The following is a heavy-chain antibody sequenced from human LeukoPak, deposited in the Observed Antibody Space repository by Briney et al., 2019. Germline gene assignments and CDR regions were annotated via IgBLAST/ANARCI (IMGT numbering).Heavy chain of an antibody. CDR3: AKDDNYIRFLS. CDR1: GFTFSSYA. J-gene: IGHJ5*02. CDR2: ISGSGGST. D-gene: IGHD3-16*01. V-gene: IGHV3-23*01. Sequence: EGSLRLSCAASGFTFSSYAMSWVRQAPGKGLEWVSAISGSGGSTYYADSVKGRFTISRDNPKNTLYLQMNSLRAEDTAVYYCAKDDNYIRFLSWGQGTLVTVSS.